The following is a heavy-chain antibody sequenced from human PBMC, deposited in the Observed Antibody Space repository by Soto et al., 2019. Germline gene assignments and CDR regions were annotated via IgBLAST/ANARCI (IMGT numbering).Heavy chain of an antibody. Sequence: VAVIWYDGSNKYYADSVKGRFTISRDNSKNTLYLQMNSLRAEDTAVYYCARGAGQLVTWFDPWGQGTLVTVSS. J-gene: IGHJ5*02. D-gene: IGHD6-6*01. CDR3: ARGAGQLVTWFDP. V-gene: IGHV3-33*01. CDR2: IWYDGSNK.